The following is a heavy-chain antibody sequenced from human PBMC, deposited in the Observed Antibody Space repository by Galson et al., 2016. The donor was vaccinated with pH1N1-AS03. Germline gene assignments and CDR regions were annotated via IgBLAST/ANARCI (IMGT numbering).Heavy chain of an antibody. J-gene: IGHJ3*02. V-gene: IGHV4-38-2*01. CDR1: GSSIISDNY. Sequence: TCGVSGSSIISDNYWGWIRQPPERGLEWIGSIYHGGTTYYNPSLKSRVTVSVDTSKNQFSLKLTSVTAADTAVYYCARARTSPGSLAGVGFDIWGQGTMVTVSS. CDR2: IYHGGTT. CDR3: ARARTSPGSLAGVGFDI.